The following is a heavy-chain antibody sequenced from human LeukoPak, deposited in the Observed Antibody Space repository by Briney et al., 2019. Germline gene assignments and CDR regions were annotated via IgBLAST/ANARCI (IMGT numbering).Heavy chain of an antibody. Sequence: ASVKVSCKASGYTFTDYYIHGGRQAPGQAFEWMGWINPNSGATYYAREFQGRVTMTRDTSITTVYVVLSSLRSDDKAVYYCARDIAPPGSWWFDSWGQGTLVTVSS. V-gene: IGHV1-2*02. CDR2: INPNSGAT. J-gene: IGHJ5*01. CDR3: ARDIAPPGSWWFDS. CDR1: GYTFTDYY. D-gene: IGHD6-13*01.